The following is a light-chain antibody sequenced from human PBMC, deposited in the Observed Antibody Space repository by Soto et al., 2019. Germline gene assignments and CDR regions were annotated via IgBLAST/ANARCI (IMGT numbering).Light chain of an antibody. CDR3: QQYVTSSPRT. Sequence: ELVFTQSPGTLSLSPGERATLSCRTSHAINSSYLAWDQQKPGPAPGLLMYGISRRATGSPDRFSGSGSGTDFTLTITRLEPEDFAVYYCQQYVTSSPRTFGQGTKVDIK. CDR1: HAINSSY. J-gene: IGKJ1*01. CDR2: GIS. V-gene: IGKV3-20*01.